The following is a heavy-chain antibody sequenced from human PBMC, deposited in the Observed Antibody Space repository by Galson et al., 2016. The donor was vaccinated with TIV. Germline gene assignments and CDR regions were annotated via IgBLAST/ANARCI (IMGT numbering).Heavy chain of an antibody. CDR2: SSAGTSI. J-gene: IGHJ4*02. Sequence: SLRLSCAASGFTFSSYEMSWVRQAPGKGLEWVFSSAGTSIYSADSLKGRFTISRDNAKNSLYLQMDSLRAEDTAIYYCARSLKCTSTTCPGACFYYWGQGTQVTVSS. CDR1: GFTFSSYE. V-gene: IGHV3-48*03. CDR3: ARSLKCTSTTCPGACFYY. D-gene: IGHD2-2*01.